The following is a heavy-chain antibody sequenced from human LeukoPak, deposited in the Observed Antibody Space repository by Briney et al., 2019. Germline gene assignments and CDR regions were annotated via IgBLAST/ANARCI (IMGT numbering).Heavy chain of an antibody. CDR3: TTEQGSGWPLDAFDI. D-gene: IGHD6-19*01. J-gene: IGHJ3*02. CDR2: IKSKTDGGTT. CDR1: GFTFSNAW. Sequence: GGSLRLSCAASGFTFSNAWMSWVRQAPGKGLEWVGRIKSKTDGGTTDYAAPVKGRFTISRDDSKNTLYLQMNSLKTEDTAVYYCTTEQGSGWPLDAFDIWGQGTMVTVSS. V-gene: IGHV3-15*01.